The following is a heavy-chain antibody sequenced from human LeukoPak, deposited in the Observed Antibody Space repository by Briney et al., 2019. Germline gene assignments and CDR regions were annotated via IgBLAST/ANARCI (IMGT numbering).Heavy chain of an antibody. CDR2: ISYDGSNE. CDR3: AKDPSSGADY. CDR1: GFTFSSYG. J-gene: IGHJ4*02. V-gene: IGHV3-30*18. Sequence: GGSLRLSCAASGFTFSSYGMHWVRQAPGKGLEWVAVISYDGSNEYYADSVKGRFTISRDNSKNTLYLQMNSLRAEDTAVYYCAKDPSSGADYWGQGTLVTVSS. D-gene: IGHD6-19*01.